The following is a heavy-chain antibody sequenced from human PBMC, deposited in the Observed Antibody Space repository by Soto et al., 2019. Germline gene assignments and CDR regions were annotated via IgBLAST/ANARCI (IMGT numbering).Heavy chain of an antibody. D-gene: IGHD2-2*01. CDR3: ARDLWPLIVVVPAATRIDV. J-gene: IGHJ6*04. CDR2: ISAYNGNT. Sequence: GASVKVSCKDSGYTFTSYGISWVRQAPGQGLEWMGWISAYNGNTNYAQKLQGSVTMNTAISTSTAYMELRSLRSDDTAVYYCARDLWPLIVVVPAATRIDVWGKGTTVTVPS. V-gene: IGHV1-18*01. CDR1: GYTFTSYG.